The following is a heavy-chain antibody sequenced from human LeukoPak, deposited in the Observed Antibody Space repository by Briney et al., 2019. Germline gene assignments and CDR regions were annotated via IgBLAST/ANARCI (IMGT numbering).Heavy chain of an antibody. D-gene: IGHD1-26*01. Sequence: PGGSLRLSCAASGFSFSSYDMNWVRQAPGKGLEWDSTISGSGGGTYYADSVKGRFTISRDDSKNTLYLQMNSLRAEDTAVYYCAKDLGRYRNNYFDYWGQGTLVTVSS. CDR1: GFSFSSYD. J-gene: IGHJ4*02. CDR2: ISGSGGGT. CDR3: AKDLGRYRNNYFDY. V-gene: IGHV3-23*01.